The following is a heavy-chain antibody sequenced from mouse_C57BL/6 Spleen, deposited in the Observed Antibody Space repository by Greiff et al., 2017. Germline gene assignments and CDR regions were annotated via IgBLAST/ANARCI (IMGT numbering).Heavy chain of an antibody. CDR1: GYTFTSYW. CDR3: ARITTVVVPNFDV. CDR2: IDPSDSYT. V-gene: IGHV1-50*01. Sequence: QVQLQQSGAELVKPGASVKLSCKASGYTFTSYWMQWVKQRPGQGLEWIGEIDPSDSYTNYNQKFKGKATLTVDTSSRTAYMQLSSLTSEDSAVYYCARITTVVVPNFDVWGTGTTVTVSS. J-gene: IGHJ1*03. D-gene: IGHD1-1*01.